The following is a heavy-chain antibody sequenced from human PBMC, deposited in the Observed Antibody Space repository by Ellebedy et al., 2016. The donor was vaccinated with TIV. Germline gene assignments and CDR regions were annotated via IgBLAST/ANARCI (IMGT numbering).Heavy chain of an antibody. CDR3: ARGPYGDYVNHNDFDY. CDR1: GYTFTSYG. J-gene: IGHJ4*02. CDR2: ISAYNGNT. V-gene: IGHV1-18*04. D-gene: IGHD4-17*01. Sequence: AASVKVSCKASGYTFTSYGISWVRQAPGQGLEWMGWISAYNGNTNYAQKLQGRVTMTTDTSTSTAYMELRSLRSDDTAVYYCARGPYGDYVNHNDFDYWGQGTLVTVSS.